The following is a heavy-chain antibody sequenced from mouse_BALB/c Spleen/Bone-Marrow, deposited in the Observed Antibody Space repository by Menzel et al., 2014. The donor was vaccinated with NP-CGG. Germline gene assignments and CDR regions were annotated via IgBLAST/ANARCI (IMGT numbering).Heavy chain of an antibody. J-gene: IGHJ2*01. CDR2: IHPNSGNT. CDR1: GYTFTSSW. V-gene: IGHV1S130*01. CDR3: AGHYRYAYYFGY. Sequence: VKLLESGSVLVRPGASVKLSCKASGYTFTSSWMHWAKQRPGQGLEWIGEIHPNSGNTNYNEKFKGKATLTVETSSSTAYVDLRSLTSEDSAVYYCAGHYRYAYYFGYWGQGTTLTVSS. D-gene: IGHD2-14*01.